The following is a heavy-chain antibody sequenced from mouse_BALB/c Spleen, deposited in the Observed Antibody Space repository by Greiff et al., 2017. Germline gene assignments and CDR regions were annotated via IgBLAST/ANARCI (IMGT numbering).Heavy chain of an antibody. D-gene: IGHD1-1*01. CDR1: GYTFTDYA. CDR3: ARSGATVVPSY. V-gene: IGHV1-67*01. CDR2: ISIYYDNT. J-gene: IGHJ2*01. Sequence: VQLQQSGPELVRPGESVKISCKGSGYTFTDYAMHWVKQSHAKSLEWIGVISIYYDNTNYNQKFKGKATMTVDKSSSTAYMQLSSLASEDSAVYYCARSGATVVPSYWGQGTTLTVSS.